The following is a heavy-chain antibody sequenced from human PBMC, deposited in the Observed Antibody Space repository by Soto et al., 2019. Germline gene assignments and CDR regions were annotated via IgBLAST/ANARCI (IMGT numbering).Heavy chain of an antibody. CDR1: GDSISSYF. J-gene: IGHJ3*01. CDR2: MFHSGRT. D-gene: IGHD3-22*01. V-gene: IGHV4-59*01. CDR3: AKAVKYYDSTGYDAFAV. Sequence: SETLSLTCTVSGDSISSYFWTWIRQPPGKALEWIGYMFHSGRTNYNPSLTSRVTTSADTSNNQFSLTLTSVTAADTAVYYCAKAVKYYDSTGYDAFAVWGQGIMVTVS.